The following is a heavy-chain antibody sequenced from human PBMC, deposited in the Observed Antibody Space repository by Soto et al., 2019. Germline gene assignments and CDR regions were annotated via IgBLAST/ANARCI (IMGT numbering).Heavy chain of an antibody. J-gene: IGHJ6*01. D-gene: IGHD5-12*01. Sequence: QVQLVQSGAEVKKPGSSVKVSCKASGGSFANYVISWVRQAPGQGLEWMGWIITFFGSAKCVERFQGRVTITEDEVTSTAYMELSSLRSEDTAVYYWARGGNSGYETSLYYYGMDVWGQGTTVTVSP. V-gene: IGHV1-69*01. CDR3: ARGGNSGYETSLYYYGMDV. CDR1: GGSFANYV. CDR2: IITFFGSA.